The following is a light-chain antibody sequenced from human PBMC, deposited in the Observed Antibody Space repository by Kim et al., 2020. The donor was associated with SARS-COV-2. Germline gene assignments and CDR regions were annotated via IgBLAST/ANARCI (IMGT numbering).Light chain of an antibody. CDR2: GKN. J-gene: IGLJ2*01. Sequence: GLGQKVRITCQGDSLRSYYATWYQQKPGQAPILVIYGKNNRPSGIPDRFSGSSSGNTASLTITGTQAGDEADYYCNSRDSNDNVVFGGGTQLTVL. CDR1: SLRSYY. V-gene: IGLV3-19*01. CDR3: NSRDSNDNVV.